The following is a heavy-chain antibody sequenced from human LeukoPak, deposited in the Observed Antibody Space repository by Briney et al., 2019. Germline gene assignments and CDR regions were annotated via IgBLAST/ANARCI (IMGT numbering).Heavy chain of an antibody. CDR1: GGTFSSYA. Sequence: SVKASCKASGGTFSSYAISWVRQAPGQGLEWMGGIIPIFGTANYAQKFQGRVTITTDEFTSTAYMELSSLRSEDTAVYYCASGSYYDSSGYYSDYWGQGTLVTVSS. V-gene: IGHV1-69*05. J-gene: IGHJ4*02. D-gene: IGHD3-22*01. CDR2: IIPIFGTA. CDR3: ASGSYYDSSGYYSDY.